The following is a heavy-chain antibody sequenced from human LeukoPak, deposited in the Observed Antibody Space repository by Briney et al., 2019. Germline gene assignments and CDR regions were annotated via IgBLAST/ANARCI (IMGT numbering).Heavy chain of an antibody. CDR2: IYYSGST. Sequence: SETLSLTCTVPGDSISSYCWSWIRQPPGKGLEWIGYIYYSGSTNYNPSLKSRVTISVDTSKNQFSLKLSSVTAADTAVYYCARRNNYYGSGSPYFDYWGQGTLVTVSS. D-gene: IGHD3-10*01. CDR1: GDSISSYC. CDR3: ARRNNYYGSGSPYFDY. V-gene: IGHV4-59*08. J-gene: IGHJ4*02.